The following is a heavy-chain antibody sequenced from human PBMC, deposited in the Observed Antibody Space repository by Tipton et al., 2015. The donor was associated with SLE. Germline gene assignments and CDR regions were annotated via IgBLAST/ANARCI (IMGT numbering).Heavy chain of an antibody. Sequence: SLRLSCAASGFTFRTYGMHWVRQAPGKGLEWVSFIRFDGNVKQYADSVRGRFTISRDNSKNTLSLQMNSLRAEDTGVYYCAREYYYGTVWGQGTTVTVSS. CDR3: AREYYYGTV. J-gene: IGHJ6*02. V-gene: IGHV3-30*02. D-gene: IGHD3-10*01. CDR2: IRFDGNVK. CDR1: GFTFRTYG.